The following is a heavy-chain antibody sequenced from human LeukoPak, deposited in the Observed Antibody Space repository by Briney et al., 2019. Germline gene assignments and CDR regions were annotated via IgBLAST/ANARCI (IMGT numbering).Heavy chain of an antibody. CDR3: ASSNLGSLGQFDP. Sequence: SETLSLTCTVSGGSISDYYWSWIRQPPGQGLEWIGFIHDSGGSNYNPSLKSRVTISVDTSKKEVSLKLRSVTAADTAVYYCASSNLGSLGQFDPWGQGTLVTVSS. CDR1: GGSISDYY. V-gene: IGHV4-59*01. J-gene: IGHJ5*02. D-gene: IGHD3-10*01. CDR2: IHDSGGS.